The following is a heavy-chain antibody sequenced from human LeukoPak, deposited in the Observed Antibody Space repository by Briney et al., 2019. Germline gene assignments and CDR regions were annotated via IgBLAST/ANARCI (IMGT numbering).Heavy chain of an antibody. V-gene: IGHV4-34*01. J-gene: IGHJ5*02. Sequence: SETLSLACAVYGGSFSGYYRSWIRQPPGKGLEWIGEINHSGSTNYNPSLKGRVTISVDTSKNQFSLKLSSVTAADTAVYYCARAWIQHWFDPWGQGTLVTVSS. CDR2: INHSGST. CDR3: ARAWIQHWFDP. CDR1: GGSFSGYY. D-gene: IGHD5-18*01.